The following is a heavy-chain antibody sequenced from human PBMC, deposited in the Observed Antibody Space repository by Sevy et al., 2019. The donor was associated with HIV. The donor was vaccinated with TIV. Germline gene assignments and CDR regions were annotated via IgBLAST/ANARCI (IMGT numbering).Heavy chain of an antibody. CDR3: AREGLLSSYNYFDS. D-gene: IGHD2-2*02. J-gene: IGHJ4*02. V-gene: IGHV3-30-3*01. CDR2: ISYDGSNE. CDR1: GFTLSDHA. Sequence: GGSLRLSCAASGFTLSDHAMHWVRQAPGKGLEWVAVISYDGSNEYYADSVKGRFTISRDNSKITLYLQMNSLRAEDTAVYYCAREGLLSSYNYFDSWGQGSLVTVSS.